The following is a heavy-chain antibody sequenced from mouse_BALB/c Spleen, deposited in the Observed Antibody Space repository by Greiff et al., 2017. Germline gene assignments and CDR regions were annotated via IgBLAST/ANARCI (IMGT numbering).Heavy chain of an antibody. Sequence: VQLQQSGAELVKPGASVKLSCTASGFNIQDTYMHWVKQRPEQGLEWIGRIDPANGNTKYDPKFQGKATITADTSSNTAYLQLSSLTSEDTAVYYCVPWDVEGYYFDYWGQGTTLTVSS. CDR3: VPWDVEGYYFDY. CDR2: IDPANGNT. D-gene: IGHD4-1*01. CDR1: GFNIQDTY. V-gene: IGHV14-3*02. J-gene: IGHJ2*01.